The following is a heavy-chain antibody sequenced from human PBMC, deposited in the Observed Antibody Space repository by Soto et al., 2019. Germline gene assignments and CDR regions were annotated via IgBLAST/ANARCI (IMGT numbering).Heavy chain of an antibody. V-gene: IGHV4-59*01. CDR3: ARGSGDIRNYYYYMDV. D-gene: IGHD1-26*01. CDR2: IYYSGST. CDR1: GGSISSYY. J-gene: IGHJ6*03. Sequence: SETLSLTCTVSGGSISSYYWSWIRQPPGKGLEWIGYIYYSGSTNYNPSLKSRVTISVDTSKNQFSLKLSSVTAADTAVYYCARGSGDIRNYYYYMDVWGKGTTVTVSS.